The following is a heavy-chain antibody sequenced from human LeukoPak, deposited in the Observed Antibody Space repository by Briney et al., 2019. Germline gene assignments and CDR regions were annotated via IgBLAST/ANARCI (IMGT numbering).Heavy chain of an antibody. CDR1: GFTFSSYG. V-gene: IGHV3-30*18. J-gene: IGHJ4*02. Sequence: PGGSLRLSCAASGFTFSSYGMHWVRQAPGKGLEWVAVISYDGSNKYYADSVKGRFTISRDNSKNTLYLQMNSLRAEDTAVYYCAKDLAMGFPYGDIDHWGQAILLTVSS. CDR2: ISYDGSNK. D-gene: IGHD4-17*01. CDR3: AKDLAMGFPYGDIDH.